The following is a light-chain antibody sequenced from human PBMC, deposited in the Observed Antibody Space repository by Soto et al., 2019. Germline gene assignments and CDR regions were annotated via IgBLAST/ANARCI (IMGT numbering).Light chain of an antibody. CDR3: QHYNNWPPLT. CDR1: QSVSSN. CDR2: AAS. J-gene: IGKJ4*01. V-gene: IGKV3-15*01. Sequence: EIVMTQSPATLSVSPGERATLSFRASQSVSSNLAWYQQKPGQDPRLLIYAASSRATGIPARFSGSGSGTEFTLTISSLLSEDFAVYYCQHYNNWPPLTFGGGTKVEIK.